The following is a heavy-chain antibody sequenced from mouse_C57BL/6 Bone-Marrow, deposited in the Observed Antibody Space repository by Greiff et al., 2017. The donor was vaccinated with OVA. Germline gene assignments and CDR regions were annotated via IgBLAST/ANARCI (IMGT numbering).Heavy chain of an antibody. Sequence: QVQLQQPGAELVKPGASVKLSCKASGYTFTSYWMHWVKQRPGQGLEWIGMIHPNSGSTNYNEKFKSKATLTVDKSSSTAYMQISSLTSEDSAVYYCAPSFSHWYFDVWGTGTTVTVSS. CDR1: GYTFTSYW. CDR2: IHPNSGST. J-gene: IGHJ1*03. D-gene: IGHD6-1*01. CDR3: APSFSHWYFDV. V-gene: IGHV1-64*01.